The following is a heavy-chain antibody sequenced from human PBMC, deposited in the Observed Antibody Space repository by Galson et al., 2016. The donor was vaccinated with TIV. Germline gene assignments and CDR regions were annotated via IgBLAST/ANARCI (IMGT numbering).Heavy chain of an antibody. J-gene: IGHJ6*02. V-gene: IGHV1-69*13. CDR3: AKDRNTALDTYHYYYGMDV. CDR1: GDTFTSYP. Sequence: SVKVSCKASGDTFTSYPFNWVRQAPGQGLEWMGGIIPLFGTANYAQTFQGRVTVTADESTSTVYLDLSSLRSEDTAVYYCAKDRNTALDTYHYYYGMDVWGQGTTVTVSS. D-gene: IGHD5-18*01. CDR2: IIPLFGTA.